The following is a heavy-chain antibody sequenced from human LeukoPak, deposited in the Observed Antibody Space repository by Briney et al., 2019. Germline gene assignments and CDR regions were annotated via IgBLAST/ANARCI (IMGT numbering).Heavy chain of an antibody. CDR3: ARADIVATGFSDAFDI. CDR2: IYHSGST. D-gene: IGHD5-12*01. Sequence: SETLSLTCTVSGYSISSGYYWGWIRQPPGKGLEWIGSIYHSGSTYYNPSLKSRVTISVDTSKNQFSLKLSSVTAADTAVYYCARADIVATGFSDAFDIWGQGTMVTVSS. CDR1: GYSISSGYY. J-gene: IGHJ3*02. V-gene: IGHV4-38-2*02.